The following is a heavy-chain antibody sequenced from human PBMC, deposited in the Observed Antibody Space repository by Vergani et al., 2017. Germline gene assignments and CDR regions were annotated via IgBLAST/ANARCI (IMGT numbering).Heavy chain of an antibody. V-gene: IGHV4-61*02. J-gene: IGHJ4*02. D-gene: IGHD3-10*01. Sequence: QVQLQESGPGLVKPSQTLSLLCTGSGGSITSGFYFWSWIRQPPGKELEWIGLIFPSGTTNYSPSLKRRVTISRDTSKHQFSLNLSAVTAADTAVYYCAGVGGVDKADYWGQGTLVTVSS. CDR3: AGVGGVDKADY. CDR2: IFPSGTT. CDR1: GGSITSGFYF.